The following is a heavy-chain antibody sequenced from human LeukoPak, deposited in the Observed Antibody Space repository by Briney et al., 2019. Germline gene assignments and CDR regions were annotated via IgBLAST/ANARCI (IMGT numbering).Heavy chain of an antibody. CDR1: GFTVSSNY. J-gene: IGHJ4*02. D-gene: IGHD3-22*01. Sequence: GGSLRLSCAASGFTVSSNYMSWVRQAPGKGLEWVSVIYSGGSTYYADSVKGRFTISRDNSKNTLYLQMNSLRAEDTAVYYCASSADDYYDSSGTIDYWGQGTLVTVSS. CDR3: ASSADDYYDSSGTIDY. CDR2: IYSGGST. V-gene: IGHV3-66*01.